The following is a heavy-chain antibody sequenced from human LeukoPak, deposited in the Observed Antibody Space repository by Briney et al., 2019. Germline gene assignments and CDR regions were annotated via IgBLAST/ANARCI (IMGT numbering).Heavy chain of an antibody. CDR1: GYTFTSYG. CDR3: ARGGYQLLFQIYYYYGMDV. V-gene: IGHV1-18*01. CDR2: ISAYNGNT. J-gene: IGHJ6*02. D-gene: IGHD2-2*01. Sequence: ASVKVSCKASGYTFTSYGISWVRQAPGQGLEWMGWISAYNGNTNYAQKLQGRVTMTTDTSTSTAYMELRSLRSDDTAVYYCARGGYQLLFQIYYYYGMDVWGQGTTVTVSS.